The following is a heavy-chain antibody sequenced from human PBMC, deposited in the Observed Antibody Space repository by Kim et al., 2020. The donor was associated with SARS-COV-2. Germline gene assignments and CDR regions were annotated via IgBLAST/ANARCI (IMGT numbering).Heavy chain of an antibody. Sequence: NPSLKSRVTISVDTSKNQFSLKLGSVTAADTAVYYCARQKRIAARHFDYWGQGTLVTVSS. J-gene: IGHJ4*02. CDR3: ARQKRIAARHFDY. D-gene: IGHD6-6*01. V-gene: IGHV4-39*01.